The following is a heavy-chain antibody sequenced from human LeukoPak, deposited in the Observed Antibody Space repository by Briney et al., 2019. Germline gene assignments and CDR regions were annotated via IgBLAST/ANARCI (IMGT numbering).Heavy chain of an antibody. CDR1: GFSFINAW. Sequence: PGGSLRLSCAASGFSFINAWMSWVRQAPGKGLEWVASIKQDGSEKYYVDSVKGRFTISRDNAKSSLYLQMNSLRAEDTALYHCARHSPRWGYWGQGTLVTVSS. CDR2: IKQDGSEK. D-gene: IGHD7-27*01. J-gene: IGHJ4*02. V-gene: IGHV3-7*04. CDR3: ARHSPRWGY.